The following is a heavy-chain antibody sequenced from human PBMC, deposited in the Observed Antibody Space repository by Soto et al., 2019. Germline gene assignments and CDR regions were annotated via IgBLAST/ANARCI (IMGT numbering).Heavy chain of an antibody. CDR1: GFTFSSNA. J-gene: IGHJ4*02. CDR2: ISSSGGST. CDR3: AKAQGGSYFYY. D-gene: IGHD2-15*01. V-gene: IGHV3-23*01. Sequence: GGSLRLSCAASGFTFSSNAMSWVRQAPGKGLEWVSGISSSGGSTHYADSVKGRFTISRDNSKNMLYLQMNNLRAEDTAVYYCAKAQGGSYFYYWGQGTLVTVSS.